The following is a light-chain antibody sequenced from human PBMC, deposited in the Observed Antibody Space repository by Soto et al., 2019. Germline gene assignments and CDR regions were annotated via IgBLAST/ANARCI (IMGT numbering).Light chain of an antibody. CDR1: QSVSSSY. CDR3: QQYGSSPYT. J-gene: IGKJ2*01. CDR2: GAS. V-gene: IGKV3-20*01. Sequence: EIVFPQSPGTLSLSPGERATLFCMASQSVSSSYLAWYQQKPGQAPRLLIYGASSRATGIPDRFSGSGSGTDFTLTISRLEPEDFAVYYGQQYGSSPYTFGQGTKLVIK.